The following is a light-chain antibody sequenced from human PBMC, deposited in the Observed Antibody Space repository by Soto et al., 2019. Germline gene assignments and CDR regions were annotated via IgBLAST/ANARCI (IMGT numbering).Light chain of an antibody. Sequence: EIVLTQSPGTLSLSPGDRAPLSCRASQSVSRSYLGWYQQKPGQAPRLLMYGASIRAAGVPDRFGGSGSGTEFTLTISRLEPEDFTVYYCHHYETFGQGTKVDIK. CDR1: QSVSRSY. CDR3: HHYET. V-gene: IGKV3-20*01. J-gene: IGKJ1*01. CDR2: GAS.